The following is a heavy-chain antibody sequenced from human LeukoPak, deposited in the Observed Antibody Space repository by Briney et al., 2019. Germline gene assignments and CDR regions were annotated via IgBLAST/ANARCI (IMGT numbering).Heavy chain of an antibody. J-gene: IGHJ5*02. Sequence: GGSLRLSCAASGFTFSSYAMHWVRQAPGKGLEWVAVISYDGSNKYYADSVKGRFTISRDNSKNTLYLQMNSLRAEDTAVYYCARDRRNYGSESYFWFDPWGQGTLVTVSS. CDR1: GFTFSSYA. CDR2: ISYDGSNK. CDR3: ARDRRNYGSESYFWFDP. V-gene: IGHV3-30-3*01. D-gene: IGHD3-10*01.